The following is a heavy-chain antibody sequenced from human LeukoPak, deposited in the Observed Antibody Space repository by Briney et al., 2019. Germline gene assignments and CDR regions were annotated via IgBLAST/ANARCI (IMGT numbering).Heavy chain of an antibody. CDR1: GGSFSGYY. CDR3: ARRQKACSGGSCYGFDY. J-gene: IGHJ4*02. Sequence: PSETLSLTCAVYGGSFSGYYWSWIRQPPGKGLEWIGEINHSGSTNYNPSLKSRVTISVDTSKNQFSLKLSSVTAADTAVYYCARRQKACSGGSCYGFDYWGQGTLVTVSS. CDR2: INHSGST. V-gene: IGHV4-34*01. D-gene: IGHD2-15*01.